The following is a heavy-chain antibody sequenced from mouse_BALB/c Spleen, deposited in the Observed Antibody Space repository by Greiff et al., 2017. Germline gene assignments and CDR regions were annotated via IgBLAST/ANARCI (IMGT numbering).Heavy chain of an antibody. J-gene: IGHJ2*01. CDR1: GYTFTSYY. V-gene: IGHV1S81*02. CDR3: TRDYFDY. CDR2: INPSNGGT. Sequence: QVQLKESGAELVKPGASVKLSCKASGYTFTSYYMYWVKQRPGQGLEWIGEINPSNGGTNFNEKFKSKATLTVDKSSSTAYMQLSSLTSEDSAVYYCTRDYFDYWGQGTTLTVSS.